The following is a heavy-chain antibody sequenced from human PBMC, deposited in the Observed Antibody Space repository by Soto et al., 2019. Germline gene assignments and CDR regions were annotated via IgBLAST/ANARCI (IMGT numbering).Heavy chain of an antibody. CDR1: GCTVNSYT. D-gene: IGHD2-15*01. CDR3: GKSGYCISGSCSQGWIDP. Sequence: ASVKVSRKALGCTVNSYTSSCVRQTPGQVLEWMGEIIPFLGTAKCAQKFQGRVTITADESTSTAYMELSSLRSDDTALYYCGKSGYCISGSCSQGWIDPWGQGALVTVSS. J-gene: IGHJ5*02. CDR2: IIPFLGTA. V-gene: IGHV1-69*13.